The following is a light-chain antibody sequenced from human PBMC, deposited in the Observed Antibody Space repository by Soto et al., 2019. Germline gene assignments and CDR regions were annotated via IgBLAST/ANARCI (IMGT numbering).Light chain of an antibody. CDR2: QAS. V-gene: IGKV1-5*03. Sequence: DIQMTQSPSTLSASVGDRVTITCRASQSISAWLAWYQHKPGKAPKLLIYQASNLESGVPSRFSGSGSGTEFTLNISSLQPDDFATYYCQQYNRYWTFGQGTKVEIK. CDR3: QQYNRYWT. CDR1: QSISAW. J-gene: IGKJ1*01.